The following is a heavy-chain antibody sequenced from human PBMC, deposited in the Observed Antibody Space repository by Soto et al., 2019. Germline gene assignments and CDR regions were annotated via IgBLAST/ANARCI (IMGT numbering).Heavy chain of an antibody. J-gene: IGHJ4*02. Sequence: ASVKVSCKASGYTFTSYYMHWVRQAPGQGLEWMGIINPSGGSTSYAQKFQGRVTMTRDTSTSTVYMELSSLRPEDTAVYYCARSTNRAQFRYWGQGTLVTVSS. V-gene: IGHV1-46*03. CDR2: INPSGGST. CDR1: GYTFTSYY. CDR3: ARSTNRAQFRY. D-gene: IGHD7-27*01.